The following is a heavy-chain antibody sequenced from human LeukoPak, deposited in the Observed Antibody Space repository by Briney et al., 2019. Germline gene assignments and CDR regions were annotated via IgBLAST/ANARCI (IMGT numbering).Heavy chain of an antibody. CDR3: ARDEDWSGYYGAFDI. D-gene: IGHD3-3*01. Sequence: GGSLRLSSAASGLTFSIYWMHWVRQAPGKGLVWVSRINSDGSSTSYADSVKGRFTISRDNAKNTLYLQMNSLRAEDTAVYYCARDEDWSGYYGAFDIWGQGTMVTVSS. CDR1: GLTFSIYW. CDR2: INSDGSST. J-gene: IGHJ3*02. V-gene: IGHV3-74*01.